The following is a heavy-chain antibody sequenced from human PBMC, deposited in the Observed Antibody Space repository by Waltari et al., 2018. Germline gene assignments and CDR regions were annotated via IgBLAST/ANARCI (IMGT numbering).Heavy chain of an antibody. D-gene: IGHD3-10*01. CDR2: INPGRANT. CDR1: GFSFYTYA. V-gene: IGHV3-23*04. CDR3: AKADNKWELLWFDS. J-gene: IGHJ5*02. Sequence: EVQLVQSGGGLVQPGGSLRLSCEASGFSFYTYAMTWVRTAPGKGLEWVSTINPGRANTYYADSVRGRFTISRDNSKNTLYLQLNNLRAEDTATYYCAKADNKWELLWFDSWGQGNLVIVSS.